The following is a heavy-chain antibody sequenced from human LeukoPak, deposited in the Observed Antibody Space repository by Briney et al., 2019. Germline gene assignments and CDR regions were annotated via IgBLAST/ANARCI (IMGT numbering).Heavy chain of an antibody. J-gene: IGHJ4*02. CDR3: ARDFSGYSYAIDY. Sequence: GRSLRLSCAASGFTFSSYAMHWVRQAPGKGLEWVAVISYDGSNKYYADSVKGRFTISRGNSKNTLYLQMNSLRAEDTAVYYCARDFSGYSYAIDYWGQGTLVTVSS. CDR2: ISYDGSNK. V-gene: IGHV3-30-3*01. D-gene: IGHD5-18*01. CDR1: GFTFSSYA.